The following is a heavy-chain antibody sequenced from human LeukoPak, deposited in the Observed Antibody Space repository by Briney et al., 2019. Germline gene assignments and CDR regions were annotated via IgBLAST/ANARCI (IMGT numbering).Heavy chain of an antibody. D-gene: IGHD6-19*01. CDR1: GFTVDDYA. Sequence: GGSLRLSCAASGFTVDDYAMHWVRQAPGKGLEWVSGISWNSGSIAYADSVKGRFTISRDNARNSLYLQMNSLRAEDTALYYCAKGLYSSGWSGFDYWGQGTLVTVSS. CDR3: AKGLYSSGWSGFDY. V-gene: IGHV3-9*01. J-gene: IGHJ4*02. CDR2: ISWNSGSI.